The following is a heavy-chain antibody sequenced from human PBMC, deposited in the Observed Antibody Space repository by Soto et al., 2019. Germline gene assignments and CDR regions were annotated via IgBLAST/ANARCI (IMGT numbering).Heavy chain of an antibody. V-gene: IGHV4-30-4*01. CDR2: IYYSGST. D-gene: IGHD3-9*01. Sequence: PSETLSLTCTVSGGSISSGDYYWSWIRQPPGKGLEWIGYIYYSGSTYYNPSLKSRVTISVDTSKNQFSLKLSSVTAADTAVYYCARDPITISLKAYYGMDVWGQGTTVTVSS. CDR3: ARDPITISLKAYYGMDV. CDR1: GGSISSGDYY. J-gene: IGHJ6*02.